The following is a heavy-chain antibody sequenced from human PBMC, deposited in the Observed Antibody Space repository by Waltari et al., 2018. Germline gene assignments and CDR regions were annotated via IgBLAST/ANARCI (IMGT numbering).Heavy chain of an antibody. D-gene: IGHD2-8*01. CDR2: IYYSGST. V-gene: IGHV4-39*01. Sequence: QLQLQESGPGLVKPSETLSLTCTVSGGSISSSSSYWGWIRQPPGKGLEWIGSIYYSGSTYYNPSLNSRVTISVDTSKNQFSLKLSSVTAADTAVYYCARQYCTNGVCLPPDAFDIWGQGTMVTVSS. CDR3: ARQYCTNGVCLPPDAFDI. J-gene: IGHJ3*02. CDR1: GGSISSSSSY.